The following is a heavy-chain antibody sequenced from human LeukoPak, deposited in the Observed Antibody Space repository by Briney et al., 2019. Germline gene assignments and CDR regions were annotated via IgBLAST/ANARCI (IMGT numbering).Heavy chain of an antibody. CDR1: EFSLSTSGVG. J-gene: IGHJ4*02. CDR3: AHRSHADFNKGMAAYYFDY. Sequence: ASGPTLVKPTQTLTLTCTFSEFSLSTSGVGVGWIRQPPGEALEWLALIYWDDDKRYSPSLKSRLTITKDTSKNQVVLTMTNMDPVDTATYYCAHRSHADFNKGMAAYYFDYWGQGTLVTVSS. D-gene: IGHD5-18*01. V-gene: IGHV2-5*02. CDR2: IYWDDDK.